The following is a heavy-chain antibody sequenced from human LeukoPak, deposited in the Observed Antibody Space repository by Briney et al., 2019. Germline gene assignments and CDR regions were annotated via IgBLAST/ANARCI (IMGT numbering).Heavy chain of an antibody. Sequence: PGGSLRLSCAASGFTFSSYSMNWVRQAPGKGLEWVSSISGSSSYIYYADSVKGRFTISRDNAKNSLYLQMNSLRAEDTAIYYCALHINGDYESRFDPWGQGTLVTVSS. V-gene: IGHV3-21*04. J-gene: IGHJ5*02. CDR1: GFTFSSYS. CDR3: ALHINGDYESRFDP. CDR2: ISGSSSYI. D-gene: IGHD4-17*01.